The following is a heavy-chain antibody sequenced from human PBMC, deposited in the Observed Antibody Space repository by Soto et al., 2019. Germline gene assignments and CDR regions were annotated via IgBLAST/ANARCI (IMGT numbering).Heavy chain of an antibody. CDR3: AKDSYHGSGSYTNWFDP. D-gene: IGHD3-10*01. Sequence: EVQLVEAGGGLVQPGRSLRLSCAASGFTFDDYAMHWVRQAPGKGLEWVSGISWNSGSIGYADSVKGRFTISRDNAKNSLYLQMNSLRAEDTALYYCAKDSYHGSGSYTNWFDPLGQGTLVTVSS. J-gene: IGHJ5*02. CDR1: GFTFDDYA. CDR2: ISWNSGSI. V-gene: IGHV3-9*01.